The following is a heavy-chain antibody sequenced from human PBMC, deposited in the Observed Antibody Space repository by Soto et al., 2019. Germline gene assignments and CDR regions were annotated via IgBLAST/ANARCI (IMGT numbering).Heavy chain of an antibody. V-gene: IGHV1-18*01. CDR3: ARGRRAGRMYCTNGVCQKLYYFDY. J-gene: IGHJ4*02. Sequence: ASVKVSCKASGYTFTSYGISWVRQAPGQGLEWMGWISAYNGNTNYAQKLQGRVTMTTDTSTSTAYMELRSLRSDDTAVYYCARGRRAGRMYCTNGVCQKLYYFDYWGQGTLVTVSS. D-gene: IGHD2-8*01. CDR2: ISAYNGNT. CDR1: GYTFTSYG.